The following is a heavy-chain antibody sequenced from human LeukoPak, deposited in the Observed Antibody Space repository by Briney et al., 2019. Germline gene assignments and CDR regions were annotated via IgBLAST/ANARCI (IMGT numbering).Heavy chain of an antibody. Sequence: QPSQTLSLTCTVSGGSISSGSYYWSWIRQPAGKGLEWIGRTYTSGSTNYNPSLKSRVTISVDTSKNQFSLKLSSVTAADTAVYYCARGGGSDWYFDLWGRGTLVTVSS. J-gene: IGHJ2*01. CDR2: TYTSGST. D-gene: IGHD3-16*01. V-gene: IGHV4-61*02. CDR3: ARGGGSDWYFDL. CDR1: GGSISSGSYY.